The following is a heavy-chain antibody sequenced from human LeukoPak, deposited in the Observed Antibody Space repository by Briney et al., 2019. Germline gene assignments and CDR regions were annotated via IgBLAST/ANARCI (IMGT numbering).Heavy chain of an antibody. CDR3: ARGGESDMVIYYYYYGMDV. D-gene: IGHD5-18*01. V-gene: IGHV1-2*04. Sequence: GASVKVSCKASGYTFTGYYMHWVRQAPGQGLEWMGWINPNSGGTNYAQKFQGWVTMTRDTSISTAYMELSRLRSDDTAVYYCARGGESDMVIYYYYYGMDVWGQGTTVTVSS. CDR2: INPNSGGT. J-gene: IGHJ6*02. CDR1: GYTFTGYY.